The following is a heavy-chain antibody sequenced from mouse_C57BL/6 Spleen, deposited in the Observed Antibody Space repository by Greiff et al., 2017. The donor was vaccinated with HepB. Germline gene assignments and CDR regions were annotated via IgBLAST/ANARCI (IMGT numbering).Heavy chain of an antibody. D-gene: IGHD2-3*01. Sequence: VQLKESGPGLVKPSQSLSLTCSVTGYSITSGYYWNWIRQFPGNKLEWMGYISYDGSNNYNPSLKNRISITRDTSKNQVFLKLNSVTTEDTATYYCASYDYWYFDVWGTGTTVTVSS. J-gene: IGHJ1*03. CDR2: ISYDGSN. CDR3: ASYDYWYFDV. V-gene: IGHV3-6*01. CDR1: GYSITSGYY.